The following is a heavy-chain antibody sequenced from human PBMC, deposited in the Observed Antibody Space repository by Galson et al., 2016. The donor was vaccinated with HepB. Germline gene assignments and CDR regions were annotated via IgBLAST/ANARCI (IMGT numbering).Heavy chain of an antibody. Sequence: SLKVSCKASGVSFSEYAISWIRQAPGQGLEWMGGIIPALDTTNYAQKFKDRGTITADDTTSTAYMELSSLRADDTAVYYCARVQTNPVGATFWDYWGQGTLVTVSS. J-gene: IGHJ4*02. D-gene: IGHD1-26*01. CDR3: ARVQTNPVGATFWDY. V-gene: IGHV1-69*01. CDR1: GVSFSEYA. CDR2: IIPALDTT.